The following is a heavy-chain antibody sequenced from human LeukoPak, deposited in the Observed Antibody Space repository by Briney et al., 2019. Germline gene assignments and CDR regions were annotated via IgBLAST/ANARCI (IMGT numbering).Heavy chain of an antibody. J-gene: IGHJ4*02. CDR1: GGTFSSYA. D-gene: IGHD1-26*01. CDR3: AAIVGATTYFDY. CDR2: IIPILGIA. Sequence: SVKVSCKASGGTFSSYAISWVRQAPGQGVEWMGRIIPILGIANYAQKFQGRVTITADKSTSTAYMELSSLRSEDTAVYYCAAIVGATTYFDYWGQGTLVTVSS. V-gene: IGHV1-69*04.